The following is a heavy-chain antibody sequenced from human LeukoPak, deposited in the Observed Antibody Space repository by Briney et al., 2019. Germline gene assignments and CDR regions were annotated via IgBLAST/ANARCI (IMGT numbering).Heavy chain of an antibody. CDR2: IKQDGSEK. Sequence: PGGALRLSCAASGFTFSSDWMSWVRQAPGKGLEWVANIKQDGSEKYYVDSVKGRFTISRDNAKNSLYLQMNSLRAEDTAVYYCARDPQDAFDIWGQGTMVTVSS. CDR1: GFTFSSDW. CDR3: ARDPQDAFDI. J-gene: IGHJ3*02. V-gene: IGHV3-7*01.